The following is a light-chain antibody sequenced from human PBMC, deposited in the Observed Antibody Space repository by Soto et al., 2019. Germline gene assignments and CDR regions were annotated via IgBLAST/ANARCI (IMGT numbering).Light chain of an antibody. V-gene: IGKV1-39*01. J-gene: IGKJ1*01. CDR2: AAS. CDR3: QQTYITWT. CDR1: QSISSF. Sequence: DIQMTQSPSSLSASVGDRVTINCRASQSISSFLNWYQQKPGKVPKLLIYAASTLQSEVPSRFSGSGSGTDFTLTIGSLQPEDFATYYCQQTYITWTFGQGTKV.